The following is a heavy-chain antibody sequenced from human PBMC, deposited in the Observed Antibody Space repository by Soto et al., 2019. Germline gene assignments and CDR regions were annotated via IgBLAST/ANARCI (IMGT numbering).Heavy chain of an antibody. J-gene: IGHJ4*02. V-gene: IGHV3-74*03. D-gene: IGHD4-4*01. CDR1: GFTFSSYW. CDR3: ARDGLVTTAGVDFDY. CDR2: IKSDGSIT. Sequence: EVQLAESGGGLVQPGGSLRLSCAASGFTFSSYWMRWVRQAPGKGLVWVSRIKSDGSITTYADSVKGRFTISRDNAKNTLYLQMNSLRAEDTAVYYCARDGLVTTAGVDFDYWGQGTLVTVSS.